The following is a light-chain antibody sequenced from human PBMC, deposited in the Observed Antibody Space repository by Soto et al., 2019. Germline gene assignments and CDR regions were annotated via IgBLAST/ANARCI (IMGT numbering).Light chain of an antibody. CDR2: GAS. CDR1: QSVSNTY. CDR3: QLYDSSSWT. J-gene: IGKJ1*01. Sequence: EIVWTQSPGTLSLSPGDTATLSCRASQSVSNTYLAWYQQKPGQAPRLLIYGASSRATGFPDRFSGSGSGTDFTLTISRLETEDFAVYYCQLYDSSSWTFGQGTKVDIK. V-gene: IGKV3-20*01.